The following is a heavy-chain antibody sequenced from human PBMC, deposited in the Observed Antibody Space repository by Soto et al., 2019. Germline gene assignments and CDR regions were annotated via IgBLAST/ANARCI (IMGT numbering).Heavy chain of an antibody. D-gene: IGHD2-8*01. V-gene: IGHV1-69*01. J-gene: IGHJ6*02. Sequence: GASVQVSCQDCGGTFSSYAISWVRQAPGQGLEWMGGIIPIFGTANYAQKFQGRVTITADESTSTAYMELSSLRSEDTAVYYCARAGTPGVPGHYYYYGMDVWGQGNTVTVSS. CDR1: GGTFSSYA. CDR2: IIPIFGTA. CDR3: ARAGTPGVPGHYYYYGMDV.